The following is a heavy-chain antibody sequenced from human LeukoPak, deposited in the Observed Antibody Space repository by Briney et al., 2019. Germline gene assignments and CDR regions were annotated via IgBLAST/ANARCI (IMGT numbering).Heavy chain of an antibody. V-gene: IGHV3-66*01. CDR2: IYSGGST. CDR1: GFTVSSNY. J-gene: IGHJ3*02. D-gene: IGHD2-21*02. Sequence: GGSLRLSCAASGFTVSSNYMSWVRQAPGKGLEWVSVIYSGGSTYYADSVKGRFTISRDNSKNTLYLQMNSLRAEDTAVYYCARDPAYCGGDCPLGDAFDIWGQGTMVTVSS. CDR3: ARDPAYCGGDCPLGDAFDI.